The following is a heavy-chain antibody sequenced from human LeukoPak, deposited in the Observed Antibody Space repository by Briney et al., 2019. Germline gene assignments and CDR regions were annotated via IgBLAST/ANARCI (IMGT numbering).Heavy chain of an antibody. CDR3: AKRGVVIRVILVGFHKEAYYFDS. CDR1: GITLSNYG. Sequence: GGSLRLSCAVSGITLSNYGMTWVRQAPGKGLEWVAGISDTGGRTNYADSVKGRFTISRDNPKNTLYLQMNSPRAEDTAVYFCAKRGVVIRVILVGFHKEAYYFDSWGQGALVTVSS. V-gene: IGHV3-23*01. J-gene: IGHJ4*02. CDR2: ISDTGGRT. D-gene: IGHD3-22*01.